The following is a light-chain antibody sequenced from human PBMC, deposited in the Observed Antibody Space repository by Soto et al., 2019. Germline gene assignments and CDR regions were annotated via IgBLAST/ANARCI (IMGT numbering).Light chain of an antibody. CDR2: DAS. CDR3: QQYNSWPPIT. J-gene: IGKJ5*01. CDR1: HSVSGW. V-gene: IGKV1-5*01. Sequence: DIQMTQSPSTLSASVGDRVTITCRASHSVSGWLAWYQQKPGKAPNLLIYDASTLQSGVPSRFSGSGSGTEFTLTISSLQSEDFAVYYCQQYNSWPPITFGQGTRLEIK.